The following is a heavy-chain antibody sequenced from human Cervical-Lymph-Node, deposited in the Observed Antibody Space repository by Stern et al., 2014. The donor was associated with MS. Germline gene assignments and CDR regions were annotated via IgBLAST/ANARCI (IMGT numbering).Heavy chain of an antibody. CDR1: GYTFISYY. Sequence: QVQLVQSGAEVKKPGASVKVSCQASGYTFISYYVHWVRQAPGQGLEWMGVINPRDRSTTYAHNFQGRISLTSDTSATTLYMELSSLTSEDTAVYFCASDTAMVTLADFYGMDIWGRGTTVTVFS. CDR2: INPRDRST. CDR3: ASDTAMVTLADFYGMDI. J-gene: IGHJ6*02. V-gene: IGHV1-46*03. D-gene: IGHD5-18*01.